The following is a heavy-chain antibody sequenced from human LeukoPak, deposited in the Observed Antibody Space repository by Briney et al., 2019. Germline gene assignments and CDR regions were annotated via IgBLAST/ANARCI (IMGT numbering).Heavy chain of an antibody. V-gene: IGHV4-39*01. CDR3: ASKQWVYYYMDV. CDR1: GGSISSSNYY. J-gene: IGHJ6*03. CDR2: ISYSGST. Sequence: NPSETLSLTCTVSGGSISSSNYYWGWIRQPPGKGLEWIGSISYSGSTYYNPSLKSRVTIFVDTSKNQFSLKLSSVTAADTAVYYCASKQWVYYYMDVWGKGTTVTVSS. D-gene: IGHD1-26*01.